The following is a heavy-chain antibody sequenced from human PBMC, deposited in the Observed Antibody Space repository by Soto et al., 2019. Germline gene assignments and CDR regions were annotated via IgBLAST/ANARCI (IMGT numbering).Heavy chain of an antibody. D-gene: IGHD1-7*01. CDR3: ARVRRGNSDY. CDR1: GFSFSNYN. Sequence: GGSLRLSCAASGFSFSNYNMNWVRQAPGKGLEWLSYISTTSTTIYYADSVKGRFTISRDNAKNSLYLRINNLRDEDTAVYYCARVRRGNSDYWGQGTLVTVSS. V-gene: IGHV3-48*02. J-gene: IGHJ4*02. CDR2: ISTTSTTI.